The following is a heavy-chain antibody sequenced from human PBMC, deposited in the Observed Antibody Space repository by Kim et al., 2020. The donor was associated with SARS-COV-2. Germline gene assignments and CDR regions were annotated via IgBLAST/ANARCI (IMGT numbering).Heavy chain of an antibody. V-gene: IGHV4-39*07. CDR3: ARGGGAIVVVTAIFVPSFSEGYGMDV. J-gene: IGHJ6*02. CDR1: GGSISSSSYY. D-gene: IGHD2-21*02. Sequence: SETLSLTCTVSGGSISSSSYYWGWIRQPPGKGLEWIGSIYYSGSTYYNPSLKSRVTISVDTSKNQFSLKLSSVTAADTAVYYCARGGGAIVVVTAIFVPSFSEGYGMDVWGQGTTVTVSS. CDR2: IYYSGST.